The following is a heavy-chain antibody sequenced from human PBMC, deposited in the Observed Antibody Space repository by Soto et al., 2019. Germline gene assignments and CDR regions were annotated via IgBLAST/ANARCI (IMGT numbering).Heavy chain of an antibody. CDR1: GGTFSSYA. J-gene: IGHJ3*02. D-gene: IGHD2-2*03. V-gene: IGHV1-69*13. CDR2: IIPIFGTA. CDR3: ARADGYCSSASCYDAFDI. Sequence: ASVKVSCKASGGTFSSYAISWVRQAPGQGLEWMGGIIPIFGTANYAQKFQGRVTITADESTSTAYMELSSLRSEDTAVYYCARADGYCSSASCYDAFDIWGQGTMVTVSS.